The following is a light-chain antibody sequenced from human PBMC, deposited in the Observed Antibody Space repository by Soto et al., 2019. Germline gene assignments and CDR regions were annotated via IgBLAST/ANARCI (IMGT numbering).Light chain of an antibody. V-gene: IGKV3-20*01. J-gene: IGKJ1*01. Sequence: EIVMTQSPATLSVSPGERATLSCRASQSVSSSYLAWYQQKPGQAPRPLIYGASSRATGIPDRFSGSGSGTDFTLTISRLEPEDFAVYYCQQYGSSLTWTFGQGTKVDI. CDR3: QQYGSSLTWT. CDR2: GAS. CDR1: QSVSSSY.